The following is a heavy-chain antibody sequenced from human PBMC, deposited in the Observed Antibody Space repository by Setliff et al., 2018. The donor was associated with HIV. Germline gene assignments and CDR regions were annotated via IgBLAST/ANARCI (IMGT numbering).Heavy chain of an antibody. J-gene: IGHJ6*03. Sequence: ASVKVSCKASGYTFTGYYMPWVRQAPGQGLEWMGWINPNSGCTTYAQKFQGWVTMTRDTSISTASMELSRLRSDDTAVYYCARGGDIVVVVPAGYYYMDVWGKGTKVTVSS. CDR1: GYTFTGYY. CDR3: ARGGDIVVVVPAGYYYMDV. CDR2: INPNSGCT. D-gene: IGHD2-15*01. V-gene: IGHV1-2*04.